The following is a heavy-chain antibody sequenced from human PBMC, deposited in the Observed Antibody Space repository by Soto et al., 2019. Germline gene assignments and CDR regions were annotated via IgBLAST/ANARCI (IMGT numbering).Heavy chain of an antibody. Sequence: PGGSLRLSCAASGFTFSSYWMSWVRQAPGKGLEWVANIKQDGSEKYYVDSVKGRFTISRDNAKNSLYLQMNSLRAEDTAVYYCARDRLAAAGSYGMDVWGQGTTVTVS. CDR2: IKQDGSEK. CDR1: GFTFSSYW. V-gene: IGHV3-7*03. CDR3: ARDRLAAAGSYGMDV. D-gene: IGHD6-13*01. J-gene: IGHJ6*02.